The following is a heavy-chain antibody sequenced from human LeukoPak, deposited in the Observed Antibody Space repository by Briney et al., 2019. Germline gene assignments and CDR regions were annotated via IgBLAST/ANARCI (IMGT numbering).Heavy chain of an antibody. Sequence: GGSLRLSCAASGFTFSSYAMHWVRRAPGKGLEWVAVISYDGSNKYYADSVKGRFTISRDNSKNTLYLQMNSLRAEDTAVYYCARVYVGCFDYWGQGTLVTVSS. V-gene: IGHV3-30*04. J-gene: IGHJ4*02. CDR3: ARVYVGCFDY. CDR2: ISYDGSNK. D-gene: IGHD2-15*01. CDR1: GFTFSSYA.